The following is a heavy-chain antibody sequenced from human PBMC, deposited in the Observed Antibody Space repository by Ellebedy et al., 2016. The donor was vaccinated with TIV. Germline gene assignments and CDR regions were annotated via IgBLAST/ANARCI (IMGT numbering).Heavy chain of an antibody. D-gene: IGHD1-26*01. J-gene: IGHJ4*02. CDR3: ARDRGSYAFDF. V-gene: IGHV1-18*01. CDR2: ISTYNGET. Sequence: AASVKVSCKASGYTFITYRIAWVRQAPGQGLEWMGCISTYNGETNYAPKLQDRVTMTTDTSTSTVYMELRSLRSDDTALYYCARDRGSYAFDFWGQGTLVTVSS. CDR1: GYTFITYR.